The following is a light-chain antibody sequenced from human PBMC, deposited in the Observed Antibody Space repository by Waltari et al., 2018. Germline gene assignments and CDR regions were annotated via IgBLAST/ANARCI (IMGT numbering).Light chain of an antibody. J-gene: IGLJ2*01. CDR1: ISYVGGYDY. CDR2: DVT. CDR3: SSYASSSTLVV. Sequence: QSALTQPASVSGSPGHSITISCTGTISYVGGYDYVSLYQQHPDKAPKLMIYDVTNRPSGVSNRFSGSKSGNTASLTISGLQAEDEADYYCSSYASSSTLVVFGGGTKLTVL. V-gene: IGLV2-14*03.